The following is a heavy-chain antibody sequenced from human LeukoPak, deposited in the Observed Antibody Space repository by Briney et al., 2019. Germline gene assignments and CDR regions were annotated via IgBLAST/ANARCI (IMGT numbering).Heavy chain of an antibody. CDR2: IHTSGST. D-gene: IGHD2-15*01. CDR3: ARVICSGGSCRFDY. J-gene: IGHJ4*02. Sequence: SETLSLTCTVSSGSISSSSYYWGWIRQPAGKGLEWIGRIHTSGSTNYNPSLKSRVTMSVDTSKNQFSLKLSSVTAADTAVYYCARVICSGGSCRFDYWGQGTLVTVSS. V-gene: IGHV4-61*02. CDR1: SGSISSSSYY.